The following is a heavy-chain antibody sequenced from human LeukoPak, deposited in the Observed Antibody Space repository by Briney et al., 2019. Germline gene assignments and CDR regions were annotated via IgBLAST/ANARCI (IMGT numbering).Heavy chain of an antibody. V-gene: IGHV3-48*03. CDR1: GFTFSSYE. D-gene: IGHD1-14*01. J-gene: IGHJ6*02. CDR2: ISSSGSTI. CDR3: AKDPDGHYYYHGMDV. Sequence: GGSLRLSCAASGFTFSSYEMNWVRQAPGKGLEWVSYISSSGSTIYYADSVKGRFTISRDNAKNSLYLQLNSLRAEDTAVYYCAKDPDGHYYYHGMDVWGQGTTVTVSS.